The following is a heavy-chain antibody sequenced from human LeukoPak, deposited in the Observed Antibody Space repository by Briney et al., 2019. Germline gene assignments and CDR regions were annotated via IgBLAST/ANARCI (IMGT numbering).Heavy chain of an antibody. V-gene: IGHV3-23*01. Sequence: PGGSLRLSCAASGFTFSSYAMSWVRQAPGKGLEWVSAISGSGGSTYYADSVKGRFTISRDNSKNTLYLQMNSLRAEDTAVYYCAKVGLWFGELFPLGDYWGQGTLVTVSS. D-gene: IGHD3-10*01. CDR2: ISGSGGST. J-gene: IGHJ4*02. CDR1: GFTFSSYA. CDR3: AKVGLWFGELFPLGDY.